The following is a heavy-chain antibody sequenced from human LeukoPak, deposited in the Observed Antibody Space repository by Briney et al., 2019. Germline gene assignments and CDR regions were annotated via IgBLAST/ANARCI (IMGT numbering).Heavy chain of an antibody. CDR2: ISSSGSTI. D-gene: IGHD4-11*01. CDR1: GFTFSDYY. J-gene: IGHJ4*02. Sequence: TGGSLRLSCAPSGFTFSDYYMRWIRQAPGKGLEWVSYISSSGSTIYYADSVKGRFTISRDNAKNSLYLQMNSLRAEDTAVYYCAVMTTAEPLVYWGQGTLVTVSS. CDR3: AVMTTAEPLVY. V-gene: IGHV3-11*01.